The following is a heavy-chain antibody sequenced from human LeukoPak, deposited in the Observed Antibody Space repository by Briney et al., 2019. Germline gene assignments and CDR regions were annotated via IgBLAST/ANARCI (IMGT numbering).Heavy chain of an antibody. Sequence: SETLSLTCSVSGGFMTSYYWSWIRQTPVKGLEWIGYIYYSGSTNYNPSFRSRATISVDKSNNRFSLKLSAVTAADSAIYYCAREGYFDTSGYFEYWGKGILVTVSP. CDR2: IYYSGST. D-gene: IGHD3-22*01. V-gene: IGHV4-59*01. J-gene: IGHJ4*02. CDR1: GGFMTSYY. CDR3: AREGYFDTSGYFEY.